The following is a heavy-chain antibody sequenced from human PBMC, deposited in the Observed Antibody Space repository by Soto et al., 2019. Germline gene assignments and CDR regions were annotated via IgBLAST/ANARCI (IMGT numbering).Heavy chain of an antibody. Sequence: GGSLRLSCAASGFTFSRYAMHWVRQAPGKGLEYVSAITTNGGITYYADSVKGRFTVFRDNSKNTLYLQMGSLRAEDMAVYYCARVFYDNGGNYYDYWGQGALVTVSS. V-gene: IGHV3-64*02. J-gene: IGHJ4*02. CDR3: ARVFYDNGGNYYDY. D-gene: IGHD3-22*01. CDR2: ITTNGGIT. CDR1: GFTFSRYA.